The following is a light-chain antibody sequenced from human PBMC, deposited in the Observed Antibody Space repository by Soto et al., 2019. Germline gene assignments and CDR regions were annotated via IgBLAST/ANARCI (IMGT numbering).Light chain of an antibody. CDR3: SSYTTSTTVI. J-gene: IGLJ2*01. CDR1: SSDVGDHNS. V-gene: IGLV2-14*03. Sequence: QSVLTQPASVSGSPGQSSTISCTGTSSDVGDHNSVSWYQQQPGKAPKLMIYAVSNRPSGVSNRFSGSKSGNTASLTISGLQAEDEADYYCSSYTTSTTVIFGGGTKLTVL. CDR2: AVS.